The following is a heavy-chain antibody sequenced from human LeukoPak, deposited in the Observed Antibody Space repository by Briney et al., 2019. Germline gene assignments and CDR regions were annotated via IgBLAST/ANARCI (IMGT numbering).Heavy chain of an antibody. CDR3: ARVRGQYSSGWYSY. J-gene: IGHJ4*02. CDR2: ISYDRSNK. Sequence: GRSLRLSCAASGFTFSSYAMHWVRQAPGKGLEWVAVISYDRSNKYHADSVKGRFTISRDNSKNTLYLQMNSLRAEDTAVYYCARVRGQYSSGWYSYWGQGTLVTVSS. V-gene: IGHV3-30-3*01. D-gene: IGHD6-19*01. CDR1: GFTFSSYA.